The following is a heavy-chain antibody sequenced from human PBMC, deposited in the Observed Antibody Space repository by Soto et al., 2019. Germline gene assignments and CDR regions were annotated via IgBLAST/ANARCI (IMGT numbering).Heavy chain of an antibody. CDR3: ARHSKYYYDSSGYPDYYYGMDV. V-gene: IGHV5-10-1*01. J-gene: IGHJ6*02. Sequence: GESLKISCKGSGYSFTSYWISWVRQMPGKGLEWMGRIDPSDSYTNYSPSFQGHVTISADKSISTAYLQWSSLKASDTAMYYCARHSKYYYDSSGYPDYYYGMDVWGQGTTVTVSS. CDR2: IDPSDSYT. CDR1: GYSFTSYW. D-gene: IGHD3-22*01.